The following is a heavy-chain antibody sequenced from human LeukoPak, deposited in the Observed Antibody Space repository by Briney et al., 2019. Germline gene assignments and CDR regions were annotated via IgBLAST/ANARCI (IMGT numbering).Heavy chain of an antibody. Sequence: GGSLRLSCAASGFTFSTYWMTWVRQAPGKGLEWVANIKQDGSEKNYVDSVKGRFTISRDNAKNSLYLQMNSLRAEDTALYFCARATDGAFDIWGPGTVVTVSS. D-gene: IGHD4-17*01. CDR3: ARATDGAFDI. J-gene: IGHJ3*02. CDR2: IKQDGSEK. CDR1: GFTFSTYW. V-gene: IGHV3-7*01.